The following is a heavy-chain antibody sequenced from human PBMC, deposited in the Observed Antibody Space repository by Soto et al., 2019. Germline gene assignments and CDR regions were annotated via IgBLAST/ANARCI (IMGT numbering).Heavy chain of an antibody. CDR1: GGTFSSYT. J-gene: IGHJ2*01. CDR3: ARGNHRWLQLWYFDL. D-gene: IGHD5-12*01. V-gene: IGHV1-69*12. CDR2: IIPIFGTA. Sequence: QVQLVQSGAEVKKPGSSVTVSCKASGGTFSSYTISWVRQAPGQGLEWMGGIIPIFGTANYAQKFQGRVTITADEPKSTAYMELSSLRSEDTAVYYCARGNHRWLQLWYFDLWGRGTLVTVSS.